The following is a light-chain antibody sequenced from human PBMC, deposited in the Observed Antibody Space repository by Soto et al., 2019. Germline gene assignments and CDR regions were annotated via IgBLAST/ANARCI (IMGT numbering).Light chain of an antibody. CDR1: SSDVGAYNY. J-gene: IGLJ1*01. CDR3: SPYTSTNVYV. Sequence: QSALTQPASLSGSPGQSITISCTGTSSDVGAYNYVSWYQQHPGEAPKLLIYDVSNRPSGVSNRSSGSKSGNTASLTISGLQAEDEADYYCSPYTSTNVYVFATGTKVTVL. V-gene: IGLV2-14*03. CDR2: DVS.